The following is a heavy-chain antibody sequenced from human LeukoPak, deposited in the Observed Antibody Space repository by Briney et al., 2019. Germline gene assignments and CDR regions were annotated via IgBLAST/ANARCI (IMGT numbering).Heavy chain of an antibody. J-gene: IGHJ5*02. V-gene: IGHV3-23*01. D-gene: IGHD2-15*01. CDR1: GFTFSSYA. CDR2: IIGSGGST. Sequence: GGSLRLSCAASGFTFSSYAMSWVRQAQGKGREWVSAIIGSGGSTYYADSVKGRFTISRDNSKNTLYLQMNSLRAEDTAVYYCAKITRGYCSGGSCYLWFDPWGQGTLVTVSS. CDR3: AKITRGYCSGGSCYLWFDP.